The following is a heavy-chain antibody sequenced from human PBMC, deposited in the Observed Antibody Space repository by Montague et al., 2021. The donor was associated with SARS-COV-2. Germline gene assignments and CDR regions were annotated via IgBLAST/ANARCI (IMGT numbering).Heavy chain of an antibody. CDR1: GGSISSSSYY. J-gene: IGHJ4*02. CDR3: ASPGVYYDSSGLLGFDY. CDR2: IYYSGST. V-gene: IGHV4-39*01. D-gene: IGHD3-22*01. Sequence: SETLSLTCTVSGGSISSSSYYWGWIRQPPRKGLEWIGSIYYSGSTYYNPSLKSRVTISVDTSKNQFPLKLSSVTAADTAVYYCASPGVYYDSSGLLGFDYWGQGTLVTVSS.